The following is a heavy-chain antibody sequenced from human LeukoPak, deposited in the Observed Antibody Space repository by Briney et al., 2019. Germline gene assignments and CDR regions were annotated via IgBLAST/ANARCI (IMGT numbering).Heavy chain of an antibody. V-gene: IGHV4-59*01. Sequence: SETLSLTCTVSGGTFSSYYWNWLRQPPGQGLEWIGYIDYSGSANINPSLKSRVTLSIDTSRNQFSLKLSSVTAADTAVYYCARAGGSYSFDYWGQGMWVTVSS. CDR2: IDYSGSA. J-gene: IGHJ4*02. CDR3: ARAGGSYSFDY. D-gene: IGHD1-26*01. CDR1: GGTFSSYY.